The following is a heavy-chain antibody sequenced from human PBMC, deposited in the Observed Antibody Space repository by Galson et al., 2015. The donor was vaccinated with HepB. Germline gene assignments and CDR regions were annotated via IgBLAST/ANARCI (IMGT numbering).Heavy chain of an antibody. V-gene: IGHV3-30*18. D-gene: IGHD3-22*01. Sequence: SLRLSCAASGFTFSSYGMHWVRQAPGKGLEWVAVISYDGSNKYYADSVKGRFTISRDNSKNTLYLQMNSLRAEDTAVYYCAKGGHYYDSSGYYPGGYFDLWGRGTLVTVSS. CDR2: ISYDGSNK. J-gene: IGHJ2*01. CDR1: GFTFSSYG. CDR3: AKGGHYYDSSGYYPGGYFDL.